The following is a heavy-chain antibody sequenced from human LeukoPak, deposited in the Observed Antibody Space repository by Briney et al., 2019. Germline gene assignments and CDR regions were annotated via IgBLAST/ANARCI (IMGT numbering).Heavy chain of an antibody. CDR3: ARDRRSVFGLGEVFYGMDV. Sequence: GGSLRLSCAASGFTFSSYGMHWVRQAPGKGLEWVAVIWYDGSNKYYADSVKGRFTISRDNSKNTLYLQMNSLRAEDTAVYYCARDRRSVFGLGEVFYGMDVWGQGTTVTVSS. D-gene: IGHD3/OR15-3a*01. CDR1: GFTFSSYG. V-gene: IGHV3-33*01. CDR2: IWYDGSNK. J-gene: IGHJ6*02.